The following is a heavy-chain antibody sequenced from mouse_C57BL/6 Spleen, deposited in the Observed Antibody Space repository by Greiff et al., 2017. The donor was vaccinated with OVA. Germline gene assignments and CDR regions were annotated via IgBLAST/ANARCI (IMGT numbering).Heavy chain of an antibody. J-gene: IGHJ4*01. CDR2: IDPSDSYT. CDR3: ARSQTAQATDY. D-gene: IGHD3-2*02. CDR1: GYTFTSYW. V-gene: IGHV1-69*01. Sequence: VKLQESGAELVMPGASVKLSCKASGYTFTSYWMHWVKQRPGQGLEWIGEIDPSDSYTNYNQKFKGKSTLTVDKSSSTAYMQLSSLTSEDSAVYYCARSQTAQATDYWGQGTSVTVSS.